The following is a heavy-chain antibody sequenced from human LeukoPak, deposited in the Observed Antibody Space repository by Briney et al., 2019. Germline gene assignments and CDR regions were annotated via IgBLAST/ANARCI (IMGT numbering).Heavy chain of an antibody. D-gene: IGHD3-22*01. CDR1: GGSISSGSYY. V-gene: IGHV4-61*02. CDR3: ARYGLYDSSGYSIY. Sequence: SETLSLTCTVSGGSISSGSYYWSWIRQPAGKGLEWIGRIYTSGSTNYNPSLKSRVTISVDTSKNQFSLKLSSVTAADTAVYYCARYGLYDSSGYSIYWGQGTLVTVSS. CDR2: IYTSGST. J-gene: IGHJ4*02.